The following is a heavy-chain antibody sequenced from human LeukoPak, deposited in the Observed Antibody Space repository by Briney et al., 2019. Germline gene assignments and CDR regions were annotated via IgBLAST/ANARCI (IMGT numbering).Heavy chain of an antibody. D-gene: IGHD2-15*01. CDR2: IYYSGST. CDR1: GSSVSTYY. V-gene: IGHV4-59*02. Sequence: SETLSLTCTVPGSSVSTYYWNWIRQPPGKGLEWIGYIYYSGSTNYNPSLKSRLTISVDTSNNQFSLKLSSVTAADTAVYYCASTSGYCSGGNCYSAFDYWGQGTLVTVSS. CDR3: ASTSGYCSGGNCYSAFDY. J-gene: IGHJ4*02.